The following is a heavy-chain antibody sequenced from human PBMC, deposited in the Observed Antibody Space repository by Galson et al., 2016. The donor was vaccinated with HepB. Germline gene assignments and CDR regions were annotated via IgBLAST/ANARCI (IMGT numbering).Heavy chain of an antibody. V-gene: IGHV3-23*01. CDR3: AKEHRRHGNPYFDY. J-gene: IGHJ4*02. Sequence: SLRLSCAASGFDFNNYAMSWVRQAPGKGLEWVSGLRDSGDAAYYADSVKGRFTISRDNSKNTLSLQMNSLRVEDTAVYYCAKEHRRHGNPYFDYWGQGALVTVSS. CDR1: GFDFNNYA. CDR2: LRDSGDAA. D-gene: IGHD1-14*01.